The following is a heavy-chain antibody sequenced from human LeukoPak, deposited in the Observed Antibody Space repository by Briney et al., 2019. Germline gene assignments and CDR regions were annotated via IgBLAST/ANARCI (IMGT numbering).Heavy chain of an antibody. Sequence: ASVKVSCKASGYTFTSYAMHWVRQAPGQRLEWMGWINAGNGNTKYSQKFQGRVTITRDTSASTAYMELSSLRSEDTAVYYCARVSVTTVTTRGYYFDYWGQGTLVTVSS. V-gene: IGHV1-3*01. D-gene: IGHD4-17*01. CDR2: INAGNGNT. J-gene: IGHJ4*02. CDR1: GYTFTSYA. CDR3: ARVSVTTVTTRGYYFDY.